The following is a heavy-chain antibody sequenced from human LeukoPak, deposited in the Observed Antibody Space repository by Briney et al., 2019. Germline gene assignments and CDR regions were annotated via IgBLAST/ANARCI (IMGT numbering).Heavy chain of an antibody. V-gene: IGHV4-59*01. CDR2: IYYSEST. CDR1: GGSISSYY. Sequence: PSETLSLTCTVSGGSISSYYWSWIRQPPGKGLEWIGYIYYSESTNYNPSLKSRVTISVDTSKTQFSLKLSSVTAADTAVYYCAREARLLWFGEFAGVFDYWGQGTLVTVSS. J-gene: IGHJ4*02. CDR3: AREARLLWFGEFAGVFDY. D-gene: IGHD3-10*01.